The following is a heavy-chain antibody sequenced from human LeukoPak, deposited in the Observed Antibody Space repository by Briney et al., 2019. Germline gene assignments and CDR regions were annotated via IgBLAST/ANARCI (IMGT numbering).Heavy chain of an antibody. CDR2: IWYDGSNK. CDR3: AKGYYDSSPQTPFDY. V-gene: IGHV3-33*06. Sequence: GGSLRLSCAASGFTFSSYGMHWVRQAPGKGLEWVAVIWYDGSNKYYADSVKGRFTISRDYSKNTLYLQMNSLRAEDTALYYCAKGYYDSSPQTPFDYWGQGTLVTVSS. J-gene: IGHJ4*02. D-gene: IGHD3-22*01. CDR1: GFTFSSYG.